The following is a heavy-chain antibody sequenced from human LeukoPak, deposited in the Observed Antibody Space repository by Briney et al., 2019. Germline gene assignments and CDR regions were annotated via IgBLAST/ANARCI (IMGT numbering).Heavy chain of an antibody. Sequence: SEAVSLTCSVSGGSISGYYWSWIRQPPGKGLEGIGYINYSGSTNYNPSLKSRVTISVDTSKNQFSLKLSSVTAADTAVYYCARYGSGSYSFGMDVWGQGTTVTVSS. CDR3: ARYGSGSYSFGMDV. CDR1: GGSISGYY. D-gene: IGHD3-10*01. CDR2: INYSGST. J-gene: IGHJ6*02. V-gene: IGHV4-59*08.